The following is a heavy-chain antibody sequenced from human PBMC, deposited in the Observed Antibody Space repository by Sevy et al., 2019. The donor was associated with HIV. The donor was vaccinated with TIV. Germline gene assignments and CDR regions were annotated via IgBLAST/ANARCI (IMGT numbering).Heavy chain of an antibody. D-gene: IGHD3-10*01. V-gene: IGHV3-13*01. Sequence: GGSLRLSCVGSGFILSNYDMHWVRQRTGKGLEWVASIGTLADAFYPDAVKGRFTISRENAKNSLFLQMNDLRVGDTAVYFCTRHGILPYGSGKAFDIWGRGTTVTVSS. J-gene: IGHJ3*02. CDR2: IGTLADA. CDR3: TRHGILPYGSGKAFDI. CDR1: GFILSNYD.